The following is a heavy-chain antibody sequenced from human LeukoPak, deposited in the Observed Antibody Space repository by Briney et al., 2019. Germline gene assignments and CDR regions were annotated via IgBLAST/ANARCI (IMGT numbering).Heavy chain of an antibody. Sequence: SETLSLTCTVSGGSISSYYWSWIRQPPGKGLEWIGYVYSSGSTNHNPFLKSRVTISVDTSKNQFSLKLSSVTAADTAVYYCARHGDYYCRSTSCFDYWGQGTLVTVSS. CDR2: VYSSGST. V-gene: IGHV4-59*08. J-gene: IGHJ4*02. D-gene: IGHD2-2*01. CDR1: GGSISSYY. CDR3: ARHGDYYCRSTSCFDY.